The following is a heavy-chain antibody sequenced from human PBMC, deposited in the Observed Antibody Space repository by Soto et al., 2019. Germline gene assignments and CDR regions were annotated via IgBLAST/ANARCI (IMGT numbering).Heavy chain of an antibody. Sequence: PSETLSLTCAVYGGSFSGYYWSWIRQPPGKGLEWIGEINHSGSTNYNPSLKSRVTISVDTSKNQFSLKLSSVTAADTAVYYCASASYGSGPNWFDPWGQGILVTVSS. CDR1: GGSFSGYY. CDR3: ASASYGSGPNWFDP. V-gene: IGHV4-34*01. CDR2: INHSGST. J-gene: IGHJ5*02. D-gene: IGHD3-10*01.